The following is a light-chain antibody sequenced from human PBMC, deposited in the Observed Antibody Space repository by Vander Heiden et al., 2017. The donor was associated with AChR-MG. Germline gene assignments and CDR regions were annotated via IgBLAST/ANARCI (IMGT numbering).Light chain of an antibody. V-gene: IGLV1-40*01. CDR3: QSYDSSLSGSNWV. CDR1: SSNIGAGYD. J-gene: IGLJ3*02. CDR2: GNS. Sequence: QSVLTQPPSVSGAPGQRVTISCTGSSSNIGAGYDVHWYQQLPGTAPKLLIYGNSNRPSGVPDRFSGSKSGTSASLAIPGLQAEDEADYYCQSYDSSLSGSNWVFGGGTKLTVL.